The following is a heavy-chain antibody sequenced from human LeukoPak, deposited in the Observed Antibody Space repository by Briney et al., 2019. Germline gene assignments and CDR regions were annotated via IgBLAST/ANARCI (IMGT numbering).Heavy chain of an antibody. V-gene: IGHV4-34*01. CDR3: ARGRLLMWFDP. Sequence: APETLSLTCAVYGGSFSGYSWSWIRQPPGKGLEWIGEINHSGSTNYNPSLKSRVTISVDTSKKQFSLKLSSVTAADTAVYYCARGRLLMWFDPWGQGTLVTVSS. D-gene: IGHD3-16*01. CDR2: INHSGST. CDR1: GGSFSGYS. J-gene: IGHJ5*02.